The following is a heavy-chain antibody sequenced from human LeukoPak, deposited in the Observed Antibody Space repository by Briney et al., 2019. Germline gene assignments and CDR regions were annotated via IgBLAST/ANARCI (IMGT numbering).Heavy chain of an antibody. Sequence: ASVKVSCKASGGTFSSYAISWVRQAPGQGLELMGGIIPIFGTANYAQKFQGRVTITADESTSTAYMELSSLRSEDTAVYYCARGNRHYYYYYYMDVWGKGTTVTVSS. V-gene: IGHV1-69*01. D-gene: IGHD1-14*01. J-gene: IGHJ6*03. CDR3: ARGNRHYYYYYYMDV. CDR2: IIPIFGTA. CDR1: GGTFSSYA.